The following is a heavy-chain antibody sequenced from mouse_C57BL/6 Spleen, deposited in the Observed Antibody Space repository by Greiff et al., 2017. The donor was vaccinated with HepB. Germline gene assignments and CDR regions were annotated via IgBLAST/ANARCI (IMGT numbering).Heavy chain of an antibody. V-gene: IGHV1-82*01. J-gene: IGHJ4*01. D-gene: IGHD1-1*01. CDR3: ARRGIFITTNAMDY. Sequence: QVQLKESGPELVKPGASVKISCKASGYAFSSSWMNWVKQRPGKGLEWIGRIYPGDGDTNYNGKFKGKATLTADKSSSTAYMQLSSLTSEDSAVYFCARRGIFITTNAMDYWGQGTSVTVSS. CDR2: IYPGDGDT. CDR1: GYAFSSSW.